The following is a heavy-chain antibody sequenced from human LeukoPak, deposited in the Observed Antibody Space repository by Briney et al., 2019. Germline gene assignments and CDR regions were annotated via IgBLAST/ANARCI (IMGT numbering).Heavy chain of an antibody. Sequence: SETLSLTCTVSGDSISNYYWSRIRQPPGKGLEWIGYFYYTGSTNYNPSLKSRVTISVDTSKNQFSLKLSSVTAADTAVYYCARASGVLRFLDWLGAFDIWGQGTMVTVSS. D-gene: IGHD3-3*01. CDR3: ARASGVLRFLDWLGAFDI. CDR1: GDSISNYY. V-gene: IGHV4-59*01. J-gene: IGHJ3*02. CDR2: FYYTGST.